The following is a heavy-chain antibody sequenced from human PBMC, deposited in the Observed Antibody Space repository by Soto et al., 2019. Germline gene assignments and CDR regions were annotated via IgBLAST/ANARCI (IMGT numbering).Heavy chain of an antibody. CDR1: GGSISSGGYY. V-gene: IGHV4-31*03. CDR2: IYYSGIT. Sequence: QVQLQESGPGLVKPSQTLSLTCTVSGGSISSGGYYWSWIRQHPGKALEWIGYIYYSGITYYNPSLKSRLTILRDMSKNQFSLELSSVTAADTAVYYCARGYSSGYLGNWFGPWGRGILVTVSS. CDR3: ARGYSSGYLGNWFGP. D-gene: IGHD3-22*01. J-gene: IGHJ5*02.